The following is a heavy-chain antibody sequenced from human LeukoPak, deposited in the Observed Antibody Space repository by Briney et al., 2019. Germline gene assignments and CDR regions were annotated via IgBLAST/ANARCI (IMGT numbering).Heavy chain of an antibody. CDR1: GYSFTSYW. CDR3: AVVGSQYYYYYYGMDV. D-gene: IGHD2-15*01. V-gene: IGHV5-10-1*01. J-gene: IGHJ6*02. CDR2: IDPSDSYT. Sequence: GESLKISCQGSGYSFTSYWISWVRQMPGKGLEWMGRIDPSDSYTNYSPSFQGHVTISADKSISTAYLQWSSLKASDTAMYYCAVVGSQYYYYYYGMDVWGQGTTVTVSS.